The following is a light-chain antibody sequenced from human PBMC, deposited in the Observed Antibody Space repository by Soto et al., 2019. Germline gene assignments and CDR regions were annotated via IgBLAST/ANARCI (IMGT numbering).Light chain of an antibody. J-gene: IGLJ1*01. Sequence: QSALTQPASVSGSPGQSIAISCTGTSSDVGGYDYVSWYQQQPDKAPKLMIYEVTKRPSVVSNRFSGSKSGNTASLTISGLQAEDEADYYCSSHTSGSTRVFGTGTKVTVL. CDR3: SSHTSGSTRV. V-gene: IGLV2-14*01. CDR2: EVT. CDR1: SSDVGGYDY.